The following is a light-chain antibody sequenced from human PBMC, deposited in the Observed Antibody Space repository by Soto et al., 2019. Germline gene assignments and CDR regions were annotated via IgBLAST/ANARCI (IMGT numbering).Light chain of an antibody. CDR1: QGIRSL. J-gene: IGKJ4*01. CDR3: LHFNNFPLT. CDR2: AAS. V-gene: IGKV1-9*01. Sequence: DIQLTQSPSFLSASVGDRVTITCRASQGIRSLLTWYQQKPGKAPKLLIYAASTLQSGVPSRFSGGGFGTDFTLTINSLQPEDFATYYCLHFNNFPLTFGGGTKVEVK.